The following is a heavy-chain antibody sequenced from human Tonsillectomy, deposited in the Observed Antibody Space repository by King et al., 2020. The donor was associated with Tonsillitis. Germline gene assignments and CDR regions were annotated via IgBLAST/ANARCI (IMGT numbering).Heavy chain of an antibody. CDR3: AREDFGDYPY. V-gene: IGHV4-61*02. CDR2: ISSSGST. CDR1: GDSINSGPYY. Sequence: PLQESGPGLVKPSQTLSLTCTVSGDSINSGPYYWHWIRQPAGRGLEWIGRISSSGSTNSSPSLMGRVTISVDTSKNQFSLKLNSVSAADTAVYYCAREDFGDYPYWGQGTLVTVSS. J-gene: IGHJ4*02. D-gene: IGHD4-17*01.